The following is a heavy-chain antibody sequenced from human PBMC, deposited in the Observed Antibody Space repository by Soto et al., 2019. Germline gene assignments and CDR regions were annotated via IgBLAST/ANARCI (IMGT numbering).Heavy chain of an antibody. CDR2: ISGSGGDT. V-gene: IGHV3-23*01. CDR1: GFSFSSYA. D-gene: IGHD3-3*01. CDR3: AKHPIFGVVTHYFAH. Sequence: EVQLLESGGTLVQPGGSLRLSCVVSGFSFSSYAMGWVRQAPGKGLEWVSSISGSGGDTYYGDSVKGRFTISRDNSKNTLYLEANSLTAEETAVYYGAKHPIFGVVTHYFAHWGQGTLVTVSS. J-gene: IGHJ4*02.